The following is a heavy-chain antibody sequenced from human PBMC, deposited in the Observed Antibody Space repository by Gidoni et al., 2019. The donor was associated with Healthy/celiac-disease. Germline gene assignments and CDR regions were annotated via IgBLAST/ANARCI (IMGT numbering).Heavy chain of an antibody. Sequence: EVQLVESGGGLVQPGGSLRLSCAASGFTVSSTYMSWVRQAPGKGLEWVSVIYSGGSTYYADSVKGRFTISRHNSKNTLYLQMNSLRAEDTAVYYCARDQIYYDSSGYYYYYYGMDVWGQGTTVTVSS. D-gene: IGHD3-22*01. CDR3: ARDQIYYDSSGYYYYYYGMDV. CDR2: IYSGGST. J-gene: IGHJ6*02. V-gene: IGHV3-53*04. CDR1: GFTVSSTY.